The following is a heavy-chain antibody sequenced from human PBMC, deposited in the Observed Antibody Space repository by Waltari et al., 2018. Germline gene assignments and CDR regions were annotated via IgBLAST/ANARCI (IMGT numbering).Heavy chain of an antibody. D-gene: IGHD2-15*01. CDR2: IFYSGST. Sequence: QVQLQESGPGLVKPSEILSLTCTVSGGSISSSSYYWGWIRQSPGKGLEWIGSIFYSGSTYYNPPLKRRVTISVDTSKNQFSLKLSSVTAADTAVYYCARHAPKMDIVVMVAASHWGQGTLVTVSS. CDR3: ARHAPKMDIVVMVAASH. J-gene: IGHJ4*02. CDR1: GGSISSSSYY. V-gene: IGHV4-39*01.